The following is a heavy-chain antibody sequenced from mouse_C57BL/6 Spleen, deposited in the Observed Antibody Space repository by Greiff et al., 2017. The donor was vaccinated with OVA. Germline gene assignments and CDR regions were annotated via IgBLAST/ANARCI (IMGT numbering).Heavy chain of an antibody. J-gene: IGHJ2*01. V-gene: IGHV3-6*01. Sequence: DVKLQESGPGLVKPSQSLSLTCSVTGYSITSGYYWNWIRQFPGNKLEWMGYISYDGSNNYNPSLKNRISITRDTSKNQFFLKLNSVTTEDTATYYCAREGDYYGSSSFDYWGQGTTLTVSS. D-gene: IGHD1-1*01. CDR1: GYSITSGYY. CDR2: ISYDGSN. CDR3: AREGDYYGSSSFDY.